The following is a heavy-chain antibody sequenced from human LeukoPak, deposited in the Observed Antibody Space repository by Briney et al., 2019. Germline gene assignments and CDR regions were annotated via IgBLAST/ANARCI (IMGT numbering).Heavy chain of an antibody. CDR2: IYYSGST. D-gene: IGHD6-13*01. Sequence: PSETLSLTCTVSGGSISSSSYYWGWIRQPPGKGLEWIGSIYYSGSTYYNPSLKSRVTISVDTSKNQFSLKLSSVTAADTAVYYCARVTGIAADWFDPWGQGTLVTVSS. CDR1: GGSISSSSYY. V-gene: IGHV4-39*07. J-gene: IGHJ5*02. CDR3: ARVTGIAADWFDP.